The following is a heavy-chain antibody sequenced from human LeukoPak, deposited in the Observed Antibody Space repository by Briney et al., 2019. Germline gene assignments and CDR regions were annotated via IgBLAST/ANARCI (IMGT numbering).Heavy chain of an antibody. V-gene: IGHV4-38-2*02. CDR3: ARDPLGNIDY. CDR2: IYYRRTT. Sequence: SENLSLTCTVSGYSISSGYDWGWIRQPPGKGLEWIGSIYYRRTTYYNPSLKSRVTISINTSENQFSLRLSSMTAADTAVYYCARDPLGNIDYWGQGTLVTVSS. CDR1: GYSISSGYD. J-gene: IGHJ4*02. D-gene: IGHD1/OR15-1a*01.